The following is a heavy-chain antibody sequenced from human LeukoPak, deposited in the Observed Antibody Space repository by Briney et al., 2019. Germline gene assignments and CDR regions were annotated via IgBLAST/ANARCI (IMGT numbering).Heavy chain of an antibody. CDR2: ISYDGSNK. V-gene: IGHV3-30*04. CDR3: AKDYSSSS. J-gene: IGHJ5*02. CDR1: GFTFNSYA. Sequence: GGSLRLSCAASGFTFNSYAFHWVRQAPGKGLEWVAFISYDGSNKYYADSVMGRFTISRDNSKNTLYLQMNSLRAEDTAVYYCAKDYSSSSWGQGTLVTVSS. D-gene: IGHD3-10*01.